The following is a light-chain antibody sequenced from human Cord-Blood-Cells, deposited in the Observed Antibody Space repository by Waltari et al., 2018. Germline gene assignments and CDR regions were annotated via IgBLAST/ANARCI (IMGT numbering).Light chain of an antibody. CDR3: SSYTSSSTYV. V-gene: IGLV2-14*01. J-gene: IGLJ1*01. CDR1: SSDVGGYHF. CDR2: DVS. Sequence: QSALTQPASVSGSPGQSITISCTGTSSDVGGYHFLSLYQQHPGKAPKLMIYDVSNRPSGVSNRFSGSKSGNTASLTISGLQAEDEADYYCSSYTSSSTYVFGTGTKVTVL.